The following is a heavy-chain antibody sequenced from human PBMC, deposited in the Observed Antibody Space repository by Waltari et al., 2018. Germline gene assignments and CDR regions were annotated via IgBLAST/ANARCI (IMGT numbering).Heavy chain of an antibody. V-gene: IGHV4-39*01. Sequence: QLQLQESGPGLVKPSETLSLTCTVSGGSISSSSYYWGWIRQPPGKGLEWIGSIYYSGSTYYNPSLKSRVTISVDTSKNQFSLKLSSVTAADTAVYYCARQGAARGYYYGMDVWGQGTTVTVSS. J-gene: IGHJ6*02. CDR3: ARQGAARGYYYGMDV. CDR2: IYYSGST. D-gene: IGHD6-6*01. CDR1: GGSISSSSYY.